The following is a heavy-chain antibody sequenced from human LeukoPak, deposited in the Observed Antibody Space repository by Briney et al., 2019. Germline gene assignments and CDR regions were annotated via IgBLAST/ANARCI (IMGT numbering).Heavy chain of an antibody. CDR3: ASSSGGNLEDD. CDR2: IYYSGST. J-gene: IGHJ4*02. V-gene: IGHV4-59*01. CDR1: GGSLSSYY. Sequence: SETLSLTCTVSGGSLSSYYWSWIRQPPGKGLEWMGYIYYSGSTNYNPSLKSRVTISVDTSNQQLSLMLSCITAAVTTLYYCASSSGGNLEDDWGQGTLVTVPS. D-gene: IGHD4-23*01.